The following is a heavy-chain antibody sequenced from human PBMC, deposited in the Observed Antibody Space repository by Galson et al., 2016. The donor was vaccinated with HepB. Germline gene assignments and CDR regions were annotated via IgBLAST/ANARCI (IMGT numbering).Heavy chain of an antibody. Sequence: LSLTCTVSGDSISSSAYYWSWIRQHSGKGLEWIGYIYYTGSTYYNPSFKSRVTMSVDTSKNQFSLKLTSVTAADTAVYYCARDNVGSGNFYPFDFWGQGTLVTVSS. CDR3: ARDNVGSGNFYPFDF. D-gene: IGHD3-10*01. CDR2: IYYTGST. J-gene: IGHJ4*02. CDR1: GDSISSSAYY. V-gene: IGHV4-31*03.